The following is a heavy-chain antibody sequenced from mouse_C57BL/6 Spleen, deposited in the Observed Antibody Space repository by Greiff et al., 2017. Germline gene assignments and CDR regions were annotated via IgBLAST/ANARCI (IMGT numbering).Heavy chain of an antibody. J-gene: IGHJ4*01. CDR2: IYPRSGNT. Sequence: VQLMESGAELARPGASVKLSCKASGYTFTSSGISWVKQRTGQGLEWIGEIYPRSGNTYYNEKFKGKATLTADKSSSTAYMELRSLTSEDSAVYDCARKGVDGSMDYWGQGTSVTVSA. D-gene: IGHD2-3*01. CDR3: ARKGVDGSMDY. V-gene: IGHV1-81*01. CDR1: GYTFTSSG.